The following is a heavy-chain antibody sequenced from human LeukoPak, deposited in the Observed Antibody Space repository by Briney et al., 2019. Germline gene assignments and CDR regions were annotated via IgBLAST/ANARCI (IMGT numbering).Heavy chain of an antibody. V-gene: IGHV1-2*02. CDR2: INPNSGGT. J-gene: IGHJ6*02. CDR1: GYTFTGYY. CDR3: ARMRPVAGREGMDV. D-gene: IGHD6-19*01. Sequence: ASVKVSCKASGYTFTGYYMHWVRQAPGQGLEWMGWINPNSGGTNYAQKFQGRVTMTRDTSISTAYMELSRLRSDDTAVYYCARMRPVAGREGMDVWGQGTTATVSS.